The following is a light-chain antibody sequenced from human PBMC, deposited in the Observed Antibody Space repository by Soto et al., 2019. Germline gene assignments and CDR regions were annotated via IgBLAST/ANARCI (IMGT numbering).Light chain of an antibody. V-gene: IGLV2-14*01. CDR1: SSDVGGHNY. Sequence: QSALTQPASVSGSPGQSITISCTGTSSDVGGHNYVSWYQQHPGKAPKLMIYEVTYRPSGVSNRFSGSKSGNTASLTISGLQADDEADYYCSSYTSSGTLVFGGGTKLTAL. CDR2: EVT. CDR3: SSYTSSGTLV. J-gene: IGLJ2*01.